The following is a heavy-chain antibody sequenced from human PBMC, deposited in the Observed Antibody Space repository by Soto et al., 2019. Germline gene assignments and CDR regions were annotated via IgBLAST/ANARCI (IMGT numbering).Heavy chain of an antibody. CDR3: ARDKRAFDY. CDR2: IWYDGSNK. V-gene: IGHV3-33*08. CDR1: GYTFSDCA. J-gene: IGHJ4*02. Sequence: VLLLESGGSLVQPGGSLRLSCAASGYTFSDCAMSWVRQAPGKGLEWVAVIWYDGSNKYYADSVKGRFTISRDNSKNTLYLQMNSLRAEDTAVYYCARDKRAFDYWGQGTLVTVSS.